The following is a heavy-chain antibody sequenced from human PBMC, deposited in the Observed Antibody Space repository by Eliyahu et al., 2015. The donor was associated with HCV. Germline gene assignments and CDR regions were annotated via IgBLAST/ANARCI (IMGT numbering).Heavy chain of an antibody. J-gene: IGHJ4*02. Sequence: EVQLVQSGIEVKKPGESLKISCKVSGYSFTNYWIGWVRQMPSKGLEWMGIIYPGDSDTRYSPSFQGQVTVSADKSISTAYLQWSSLKASDTAMYYCARQRRTGYTSGDYFFDYWGQGTLVTVSS. D-gene: IGHD5-18*01. V-gene: IGHV5-51*03. CDR3: ARQRRTGYTSGDYFFDY. CDR1: GYSFTNYW. CDR2: IYPGDSDT.